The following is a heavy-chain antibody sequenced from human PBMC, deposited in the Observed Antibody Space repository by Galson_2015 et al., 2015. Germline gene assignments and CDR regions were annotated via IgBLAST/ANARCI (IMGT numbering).Heavy chain of an antibody. CDR3: ARGFTNYYDSSGYNY. Sequence: TLSLTCTVSGGSISSGSYYWSWIRQPAGKGLEWIGRIYTSGSTNYNPSLKSRVTISVDTSRNQFSLKLSSVTAADTAVYYCARGFTNYYDSSGYNYWGQGTLVTVSS. CDR2: IYTSGST. CDR1: GGSISSGSYY. J-gene: IGHJ4*02. V-gene: IGHV4-61*02. D-gene: IGHD3-22*01.